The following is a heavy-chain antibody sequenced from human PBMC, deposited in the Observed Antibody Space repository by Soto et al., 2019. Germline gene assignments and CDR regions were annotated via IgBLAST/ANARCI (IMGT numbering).Heavy chain of an antibody. Sequence: GGSLRLSCAASGFTFSSYDMHWVRQATGKGLEWVSAIGTAGDTYYPGSVKGRFTISRENAKNSLYLQMNSLRAGDTAVYYCARAGSGYEIGGVYFDYWGQGTLVTVSS. V-gene: IGHV3-13*01. CDR2: IGTAGDT. CDR3: ARAGSGYEIGGVYFDY. D-gene: IGHD5-12*01. J-gene: IGHJ4*02. CDR1: GFTFSSYD.